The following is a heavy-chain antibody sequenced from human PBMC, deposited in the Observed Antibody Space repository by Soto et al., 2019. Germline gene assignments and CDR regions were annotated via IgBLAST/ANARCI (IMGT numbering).Heavy chain of an antibody. CDR3: ARSQERITIFGVVPGGHYYYYGMDV. Sequence: ASVKVSCKASGGTFSSYAISWVRQAPGQGLEWMGGIIPIFGTANYAQKFQGRVTITADESTSTAYMELGSLRSEDTAVYYCARSQERITIFGVVPGGHYYYYGMDVWGQGTTVTVSS. D-gene: IGHD3-3*01. CDR1: GGTFSSYA. CDR2: IIPIFGTA. V-gene: IGHV1-69*13. J-gene: IGHJ6*02.